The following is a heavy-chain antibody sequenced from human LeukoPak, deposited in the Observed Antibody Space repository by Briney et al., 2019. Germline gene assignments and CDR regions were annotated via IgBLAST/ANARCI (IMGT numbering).Heavy chain of an antibody. J-gene: IGHJ4*02. Sequence: SETLSLTCTVSGGPISSYYWSWIRQPAGKGLEWIGHIYTSGSTNYNPSLKSRVTMSVDTSKNQFSLKLSSVTAADTAVYYCARDADYGGNSAAFDYWGQGTLVTVSS. V-gene: IGHV4-4*07. CDR1: GGPISSYY. CDR2: IYTSGST. CDR3: ARDADYGGNSAAFDY. D-gene: IGHD4-23*01.